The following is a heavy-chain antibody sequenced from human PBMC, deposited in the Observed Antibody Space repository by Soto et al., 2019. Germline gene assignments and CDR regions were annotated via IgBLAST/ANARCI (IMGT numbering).Heavy chain of an antibody. CDR2: IIPILGIA. Sequence: QVQLVQSGAEVKKPGSSVKVSCKASGGTFSSYTISWVRQAPGQGLEWMGRIIPILGIANYAQKFQGRVTITADKSTSTAYMELSSLRSEDTAVYYCATYGGTVVRRGYYYYGMDVWGQGTTVTVSS. CDR1: GGTFSSYT. D-gene: IGHD2-15*01. J-gene: IGHJ6*02. V-gene: IGHV1-69*02. CDR3: ATYGGTVVRRGYYYYGMDV.